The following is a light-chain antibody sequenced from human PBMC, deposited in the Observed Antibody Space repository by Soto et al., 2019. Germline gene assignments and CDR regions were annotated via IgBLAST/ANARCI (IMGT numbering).Light chain of an antibody. CDR2: KNN. CDR3: AVWDDSLSGYV. V-gene: IGLV1-47*01. CDR1: SSNIGSNY. Sequence: QSVLTQPPSASGTPGQRVTISCSGSSSNIGSNYVYWYQQLPGTAPKLLIYKNNQRPSGVPDRFSGSKSGTSASLAISGLRSEDEAEYYCAVWDDSLSGYVFGVGTKVTVL. J-gene: IGLJ1*01.